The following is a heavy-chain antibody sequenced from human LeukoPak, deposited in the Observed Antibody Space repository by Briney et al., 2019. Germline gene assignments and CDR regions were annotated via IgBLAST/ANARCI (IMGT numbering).Heavy chain of an antibody. CDR1: GFTFSNAW. Sequence: GGSLRLSCAASGFTFSNAWMSWVRQAPGKGLEWVGRIKSNADGGTADHSAPVKGRFTISRDDSTNTVYLGMSSLKTEDTAVYYCSTDTTIFGVVKGSVYFDYWGQGTLVTVSS. D-gene: IGHD3-3*01. J-gene: IGHJ4*02. CDR2: IKSNADGGTA. V-gene: IGHV3-15*01. CDR3: STDTTIFGVVKGSVYFDY.